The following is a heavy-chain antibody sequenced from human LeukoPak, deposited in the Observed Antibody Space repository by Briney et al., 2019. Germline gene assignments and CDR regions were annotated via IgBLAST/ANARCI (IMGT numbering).Heavy chain of an antibody. CDR1: GYTFTGYY. CDR3: ARVMEQQLVKGTGYYYYMDV. V-gene: IGHV1-2*02. J-gene: IGHJ6*03. D-gene: IGHD6-13*01. Sequence: ASVKVSCKASGYTFTGYYMHWVRQAPGQGLEWMGWINPNSGGTNYAQKFQGRVTMTRDTSISTAYMELSRLRSDDTAVYYCARVMEQQLVKGTGYYYYMDVWGKGTTVTISS. CDR2: INPNSGGT.